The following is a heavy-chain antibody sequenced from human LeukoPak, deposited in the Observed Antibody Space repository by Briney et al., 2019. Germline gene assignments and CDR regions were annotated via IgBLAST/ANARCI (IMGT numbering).Heavy chain of an antibody. CDR1: GGSISSHY. J-gene: IGHJ5*02. V-gene: IGHV4-59*11. D-gene: IGHD6-13*01. CDR2: IYYSGST. CDR3: ARVREQKLYNWFDP. Sequence: PSETLSLTCTVSGGSISSHYWSWIRQPPGKGLEWIGYIYYSGSTNYNPSLKSRVTISVDTSKNQFSLKLSSVTAADTAVYYCARVREQKLYNWFDPWGQGTLVTVSS.